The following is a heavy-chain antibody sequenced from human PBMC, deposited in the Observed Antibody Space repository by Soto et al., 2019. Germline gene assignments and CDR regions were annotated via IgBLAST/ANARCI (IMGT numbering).Heavy chain of an antibody. CDR2: ISSSSSYI. J-gene: IGHJ4*02. V-gene: IGHV3-21*01. D-gene: IGHD3-22*01. Sequence: EVQLVESGGGLVKPGGSLRLSCAASGFTFSSYSMNWVRQAPGKGLEWVSSISSSSSYIYYADSVKGRFTSSRDNAKNSLYLQMNSLRAEDTAVYYCARDGYPSSHQGYWGQGTLVTVSS. CDR3: ARDGYPSSHQGY. CDR1: GFTFSSYS.